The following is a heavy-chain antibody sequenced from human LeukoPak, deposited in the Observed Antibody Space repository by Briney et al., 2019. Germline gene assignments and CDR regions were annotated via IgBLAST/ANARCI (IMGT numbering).Heavy chain of an antibody. CDR3: ARQGGSGSQRAFDI. D-gene: IGHD3-10*01. J-gene: IGHJ3*02. Sequence: GESLKISCQASGNTFSTYWIGWVRQKPGKGLEWMGIIYPVDSDTRYSPSFQGQVTISADKSITTAYLQWSSLKASDTAVYYCARQGGSGSQRAFDIWGQGTMVTVSS. V-gene: IGHV5-51*01. CDR1: GNTFSTYW. CDR2: IYPVDSDT.